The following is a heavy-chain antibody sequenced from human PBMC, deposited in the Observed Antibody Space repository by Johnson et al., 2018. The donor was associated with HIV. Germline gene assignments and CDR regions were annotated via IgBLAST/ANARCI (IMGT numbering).Heavy chain of an antibody. CDR3: ARRCSSSSCSHGAFDI. J-gene: IGHJ3*02. V-gene: IGHV3-9*01. D-gene: IGHD2-2*01. Sequence: VQLVESGGGLVQPGRSLRLSCAASGFTFDDYGMHWVRQVPGKGLEWVSGISWNSGSIGSADSVKGRFTISRDNSQKTLYLQMHSLRPGDTAVYYCARRCSSSSCSHGAFDIWGQGTVVTVSS. CDR1: GFTFDDYG. CDR2: ISWNSGSI.